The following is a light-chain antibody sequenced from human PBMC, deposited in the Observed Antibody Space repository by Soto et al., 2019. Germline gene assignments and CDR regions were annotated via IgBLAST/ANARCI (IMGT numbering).Light chain of an antibody. CDR3: SSYTSSSTPLYV. CDR2: EVS. V-gene: IGLV2-14*01. J-gene: IGLJ1*01. CDR1: SSDVGGYNY. Sequence: QSVLTQPASVSGSPGQSITISCTGTSSDVGGYNYVSWYQQHPGKAPKLMIYEVSNRPSGVSNRFSGSKSGNTASLTISGLQAEDEADYYCSSYTSSSTPLYVFGTGTKLT.